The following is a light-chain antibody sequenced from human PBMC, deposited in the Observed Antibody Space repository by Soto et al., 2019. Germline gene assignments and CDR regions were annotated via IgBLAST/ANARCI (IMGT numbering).Light chain of an antibody. V-gene: IGLV2-14*01. J-gene: IGLJ1*01. CDR3: SSYTSSTTLVV. CDR2: EVS. CDR1: SSDVGGYNY. Sequence: QSALTQPACVSGSPGQSITISCTGTSSDVGGYNYVSWYQQHPDKAPKLMIYEVSNRPSGVSNRFSGSKSGNTASLTISGLQAEDEADYYCSSYTSSTTLVVFGTGTKLTV.